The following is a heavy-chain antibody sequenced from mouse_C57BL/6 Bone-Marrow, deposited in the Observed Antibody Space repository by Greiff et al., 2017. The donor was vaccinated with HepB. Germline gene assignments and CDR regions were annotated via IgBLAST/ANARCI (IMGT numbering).Heavy chain of an antibody. V-gene: IGHV7-1*01. CDR3: ARDANYGSSYEYYAMDY. Sequence: EVQVVESGGGLVQSGRSLRLSCATSGFTFSDFYMEWVRQAPGKGLEWIAASRNKANDYTTEYSASVKGRFIVSRDTSQSILYLQMNALRAEDTAIYYCARDANYGSSYEYYAMDYWGQGTSVTVSS. J-gene: IGHJ4*01. CDR2: SRNKANDYTT. CDR1: GFTFSDFY. D-gene: IGHD1-1*01.